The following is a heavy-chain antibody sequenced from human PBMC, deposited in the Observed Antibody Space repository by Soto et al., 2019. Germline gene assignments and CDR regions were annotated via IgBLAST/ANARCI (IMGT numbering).Heavy chain of an antibody. CDR1: GGSITYY. CDR3: ARLYYYDSSGATNFDAFDI. CDR2: INSNGYS. J-gene: IGHJ3*02. D-gene: IGHD3-22*01. Sequence: SETLSLTCTVSGGSITYYCSWMRLSPGKGLEWIGYINSNGYSSYNPSLKSRVTLSVDTSKNQFSLKLSSVTAADTAVYYCARLYYYDSSGATNFDAFDIWGQGTMVTVSS. V-gene: IGHV4-59*12.